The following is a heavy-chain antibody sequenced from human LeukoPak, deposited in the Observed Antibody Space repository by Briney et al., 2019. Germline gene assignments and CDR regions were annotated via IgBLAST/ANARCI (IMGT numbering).Heavy chain of an antibody. Sequence: PGGSLRLSCAASGFTFSSYAMNWVRQAPGKGLEWVSGISGSGTSTYYADSVKGRFTISRDNSENTLFLQMNSLRAEDTAVYYCAKDGAFHRYRSGGSCYIDFWGQGTLVTVSS. CDR1: GFTFSSYA. J-gene: IGHJ4*02. CDR2: ISGSGTST. CDR3: AKDGAFHRYRSGGSCYIDF. V-gene: IGHV3-23*01. D-gene: IGHD2-15*01.